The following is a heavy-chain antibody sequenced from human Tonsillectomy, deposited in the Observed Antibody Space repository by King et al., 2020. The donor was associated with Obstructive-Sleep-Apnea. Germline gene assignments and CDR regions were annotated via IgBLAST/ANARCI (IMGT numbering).Heavy chain of an antibody. J-gene: IGHJ4*02. CDR2: ISYDGSNK. V-gene: IGHV3-30*18. D-gene: IGHD6-19*01. Sequence: VQLVESGGGVVQPGRSLRLSCAASGFTFSSYGIHWVRQAPGKGLEWVAVISYDGSNKYYADSVKGRFTISRDNSKNTVYLQMNSLRAEDTAEYYCAKPPYSSGPYYFDYWGQGNLVTVSA. CDR3: AKPPYSSGPYYFDY. CDR1: GFTFSSYG.